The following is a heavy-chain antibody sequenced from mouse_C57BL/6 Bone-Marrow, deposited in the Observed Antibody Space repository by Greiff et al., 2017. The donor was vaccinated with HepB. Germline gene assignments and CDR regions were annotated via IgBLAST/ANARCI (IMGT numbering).Heavy chain of an antibody. CDR3: ARETLSATGGRAWFAY. CDR1: GYTFTSYW. V-gene: IGHV1-64*01. J-gene: IGHJ3*01. Sequence: QVQLQQPGAELVKPGASVKLSCKASGYTFTSYWMHWVKQRPGQGLEWIGMIHPNSGNNNYNEKSKSKATLTVDKSSSTADIQLSSLTSEDSAVYHCARETLSATGGRAWFAYWGQGTLVTVSA. CDR2: IHPNSGNN. D-gene: IGHD1-2*01.